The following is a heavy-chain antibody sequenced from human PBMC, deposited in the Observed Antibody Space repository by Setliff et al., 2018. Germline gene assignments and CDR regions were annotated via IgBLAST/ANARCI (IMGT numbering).Heavy chain of an antibody. Sequence: SETLSLTCDVSGYSISSGYYWGWIRQPPGKGLEWIGSIYPAGSTYYSPSLESRVTISVDTSKNQFSLKLSSVTAADTAVYYCARDHGDYGYYYYYMDVWGKGTTVTVSS. J-gene: IGHJ6*03. CDR3: ARDHGDYGYYYYYMDV. V-gene: IGHV4-38-2*02. CDR1: GYSISSGYY. CDR2: IYPAGST. D-gene: IGHD4-17*01.